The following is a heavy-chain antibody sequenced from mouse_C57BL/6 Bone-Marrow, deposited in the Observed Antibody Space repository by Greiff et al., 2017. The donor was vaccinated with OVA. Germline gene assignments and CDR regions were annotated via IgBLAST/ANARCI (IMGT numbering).Heavy chain of an antibody. J-gene: IGHJ2*01. D-gene: IGHD1-1*01. Sequence: EVKLQQSGPVLVKPGPSVKLSCKASGYPFTNYYMNGVKKSHGKSLEWIGVINPYNGGPSYNQKFKGKATLPVAKSSSTAYMELNIMTSEASAVYYCARAGITRSFDYWGQGTTLTVSS. CDR1: GYPFTNYY. V-gene: IGHV1-19*01. CDR3: ARAGITRSFDY. CDR2: INPYNGGP.